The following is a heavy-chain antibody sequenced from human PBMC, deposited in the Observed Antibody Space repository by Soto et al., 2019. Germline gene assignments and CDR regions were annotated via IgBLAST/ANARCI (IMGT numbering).Heavy chain of an antibody. D-gene: IGHD4-17*01. Sequence: SVKVSCKVSVYTLTELSVHWVRQAPGKGLEWMGGFDPEDGETIYAQKFQGRVTMTEDTSTDTAYMELSSLRSEDTAVYYFATEGATVPDSWGQGTLVTVSS. CDR3: ATEGATVPDS. CDR1: VYTLTELS. V-gene: IGHV1-24*01. J-gene: IGHJ5*01. CDR2: FDPEDGET.